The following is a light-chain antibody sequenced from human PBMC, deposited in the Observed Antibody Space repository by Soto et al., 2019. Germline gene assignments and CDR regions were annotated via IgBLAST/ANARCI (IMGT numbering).Light chain of an antibody. CDR2: DVS. CDR3: CSYAGSYTLGV. Sequence: QSALTQPRSVSGSPGQSVTISCTGTSSDVGGYNYVSWYQQHPGKAPKLMIYDVSKRPSGVPDRFSGSKSGNTAPLTISGLQAEDEADYYCCSYAGSYTLGVFGGGTKVNVL. V-gene: IGLV2-11*01. CDR1: SSDVGGYNY. J-gene: IGLJ2*01.